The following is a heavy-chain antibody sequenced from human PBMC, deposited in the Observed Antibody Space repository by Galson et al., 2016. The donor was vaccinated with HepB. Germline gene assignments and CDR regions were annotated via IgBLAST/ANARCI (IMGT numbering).Heavy chain of an antibody. CDR2: ISYDGNQK. Sequence: SLRLSCAASGFTFGKYGMHWVRQAPGKGLEWLAVISYDGNQKYYTDSVKGRFTISRDTSKNMLYLQMNSLRAEDTAVYHCSKAMGSCSGGSCYSGWFDPWGQGTLVTVSS. CDR3: SKAMGSCSGGSCYSGWFDP. V-gene: IGHV3-30*18. CDR1: GFTFGKYG. D-gene: IGHD2-15*01. J-gene: IGHJ5*02.